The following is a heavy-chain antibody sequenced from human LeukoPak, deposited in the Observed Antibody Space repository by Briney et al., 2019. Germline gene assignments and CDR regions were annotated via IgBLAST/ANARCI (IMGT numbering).Heavy chain of an antibody. Sequence: GGSLRLSCAVSGFTLSSYNMNWVRQAPGKGLEWVSYIRNSGNTIYYADSVKGRFTISRDPAKNSLYLQMNSLRAEDTAVYYCARNSMVRGVIRSSNWFDPWGQGTLVTVSS. J-gene: IGHJ5*02. CDR3: ARNSMVRGVIRSSNWFDP. CDR2: IRNSGNTI. V-gene: IGHV3-48*01. D-gene: IGHD3-10*01. CDR1: GFTLSSYN.